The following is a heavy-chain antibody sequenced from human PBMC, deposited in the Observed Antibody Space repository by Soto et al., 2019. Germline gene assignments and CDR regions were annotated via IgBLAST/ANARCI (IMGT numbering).Heavy chain of an antibody. V-gene: IGHV5-51*01. CDR2: IYPGDSET. D-gene: IGHD3-16*01. Sequence: LGESLKISCKGSGYTFTSNWIGWVRQMPGKGLEWMGIIYPGDSETRYSPSFQGQVTISADKSINTAYLQWSSLKASDTAIYYCARTFGGHLYSFAVWGQRTLVTGSS. J-gene: IGHJ4*02. CDR3: ARTFGGHLYSFAV. CDR1: GYTFTSNW.